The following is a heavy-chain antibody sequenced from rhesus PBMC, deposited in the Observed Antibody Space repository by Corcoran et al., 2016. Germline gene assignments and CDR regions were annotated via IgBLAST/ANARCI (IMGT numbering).Heavy chain of an antibody. D-gene: IGHD6-31*01. CDR3: ARDPWRQRRLVRELPTRPPNPQTELYLEV. J-gene: IGHJ1*01. V-gene: IGHV4S10*01. CDR1: GTSINDNSR. CDR2: LYGDYYATT. Sequence: QVQLQESGPGVVKPSETLSLTCAVSGTSINDNSRWSWIRQSPGKGLEWVGYLYGDYYATTNYNPSLKSRVTISKDTSKNQFSLRLVSATAADTAVYYCARDPWRQRRLVRELPTRPPNPQTELYLEVWGQGALVTVSS.